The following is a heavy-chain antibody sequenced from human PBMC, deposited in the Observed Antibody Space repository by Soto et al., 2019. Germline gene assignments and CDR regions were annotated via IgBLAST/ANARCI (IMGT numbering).Heavy chain of an antibody. D-gene: IGHD1-26*01. CDR2: INHSGST. V-gene: IGHV4-34*01. J-gene: IGHJ4*02. Sequence: QVQLQQWGAGLLKPSETLSLTCAVYGGSFSGYYWSWIRQPPGKGLEWIGEINHSGSTNYNPSLKSRVXXSXDXXKNQFSLKLSSVTAADTAVYYCARVKGIVGATADYWGQGTLVTVSS. CDR3: ARVKGIVGATADY. CDR1: GGSFSGYY.